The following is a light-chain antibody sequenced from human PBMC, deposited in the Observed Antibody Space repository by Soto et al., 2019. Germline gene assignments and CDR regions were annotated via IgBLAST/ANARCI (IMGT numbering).Light chain of an antibody. V-gene: IGLV2-8*01. J-gene: IGLJ3*02. Sequence: QSALTQPPSASGPPGQSVTISCTGTSSDVGAYNYVCWYQQHPGKAPKLIISEVTKRPSGVPDRFPGSKSGNTASLTVTGLQAEDEADYYCSSYAGSNNPWVFGGGTKLTVL. CDR3: SSYAGSNNPWV. CDR2: EVT. CDR1: SSDVGAYNY.